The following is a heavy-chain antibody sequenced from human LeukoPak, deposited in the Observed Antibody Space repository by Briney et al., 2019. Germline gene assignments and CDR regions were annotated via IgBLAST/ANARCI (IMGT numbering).Heavy chain of an antibody. D-gene: IGHD5-18*01. CDR2: IKPDGSAQ. V-gene: IGHV3-7*03. Sequence: GGSLRLSCATSGFTFSSNWMSWVRHVPGRGLDWVANIKPDGSAQYYAASVKGRFTVSRDNAKNSLYLQMHSLRAEDTAVYYCARGNRGQLWLPGYVGFLWGQGTLVTVSS. J-gene: IGHJ4*02. CDR1: GFTFSSNW. CDR3: ARGNRGQLWLPGYVGFL.